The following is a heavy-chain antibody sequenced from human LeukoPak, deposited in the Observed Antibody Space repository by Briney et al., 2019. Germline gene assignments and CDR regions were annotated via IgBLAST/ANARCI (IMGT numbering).Heavy chain of an antibody. CDR1: GFTFSYYD. V-gene: IGHV3-13*01. Sequence: PGGSLRLSCVASGFTFSYYDMHWVRQATGKGLEWVSAIAGDTFYPGSVKGRFTISRENAKNSLYLQMNSLRVEDTAVYYCARDREQWLVRFDYWGQGTLVTVSS. CDR2: IAGDT. J-gene: IGHJ4*02. D-gene: IGHD6-19*01. CDR3: ARDREQWLVRFDY.